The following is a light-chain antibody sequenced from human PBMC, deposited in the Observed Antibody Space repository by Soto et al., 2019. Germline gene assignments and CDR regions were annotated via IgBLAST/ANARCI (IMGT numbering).Light chain of an antibody. V-gene: IGKV3-20*01. CDR3: QQYGSSPRT. CDR2: GES. Sequence: EIVLTQSPGTLSLSPGERATLSCRASQSVSSSYLAWYQQKPGQARRLLSYGESSRATGIPDRFSGSGSGTDFHRTISRLEPGDFAVYYCQQYGSSPRTFGQGTKVEIK. CDR1: QSVSSSY. J-gene: IGKJ1*01.